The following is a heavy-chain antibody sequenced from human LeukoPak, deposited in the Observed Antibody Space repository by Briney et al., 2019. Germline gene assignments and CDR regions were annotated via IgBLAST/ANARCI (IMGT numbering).Heavy chain of an antibody. V-gene: IGHV3-48*03. J-gene: IGHJ5*02. CDR2: ISSTGTTT. Sequence: GGSLRLSCAASGFAFSSFEMNWVRQAPGKGLEWVSYISSTGTTTYYADSVKGRFTISRDNAKNSLYLQMNSLTAEDTAVYYCARAGPWGQGTLVTVSS. CDR1: GFAFSSFE. CDR3: ARAGP.